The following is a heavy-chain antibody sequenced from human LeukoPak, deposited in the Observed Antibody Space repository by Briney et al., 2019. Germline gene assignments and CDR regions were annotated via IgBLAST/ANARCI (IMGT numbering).Heavy chain of an antibody. CDR2: ISGSGGST. V-gene: IGHV3-23*01. J-gene: IGHJ4*02. Sequence: GGSLRLSCAASGFTFSTYAMSWVRQAPGKGLEWVSAISGSGGSTYYADSVKGRFTISRDNSKNTLYLQMNSLRAEDTAVYYCARDSYSGSYGYFDYWGQGTLVTVSS. D-gene: IGHD1-26*01. CDR1: GFTFSTYA. CDR3: ARDSYSGSYGYFDY.